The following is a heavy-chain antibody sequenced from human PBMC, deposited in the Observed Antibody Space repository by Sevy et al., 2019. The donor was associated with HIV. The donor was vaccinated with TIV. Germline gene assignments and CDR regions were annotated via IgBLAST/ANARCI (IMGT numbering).Heavy chain of an antibody. CDR3: ARRTLGGWELLGSFDI. CDR1: GFTFSSYW. Sequence: GGSLRLSCAASGFTFSSYWMHWVRQAPGKGLVWVSRINSDGSRTLYADSVKGRFTISRDNAKNTMYLQMNSLRADDTAVYYCARRTLGGWELLGSFDIWGQGTMVTVSS. CDR2: INSDGSRT. J-gene: IGHJ3*02. D-gene: IGHD2-15*01. V-gene: IGHV3-74*01.